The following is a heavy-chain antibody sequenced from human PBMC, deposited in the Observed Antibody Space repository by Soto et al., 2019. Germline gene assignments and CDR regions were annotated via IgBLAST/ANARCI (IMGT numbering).Heavy chain of an antibody. CDR1: GGSVSSVGYS. V-gene: IGHV4-30-2*06. J-gene: IGHJ5*02. CDR3: ATATLADNSLDL. CDR2: IYHSGNT. Sequence: SETLSLTCGVSGGSVSSVGYSWSWIRQSPGKGLEWIGHIYHSGNTYYNPSLGSRVTISMDRSNNQFSLQVHSVTAADTAVYYGATATLADNSLDLWGLGTLLTVSS.